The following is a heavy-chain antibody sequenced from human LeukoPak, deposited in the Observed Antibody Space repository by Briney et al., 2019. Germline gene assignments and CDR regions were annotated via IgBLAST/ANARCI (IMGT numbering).Heavy chain of an antibody. D-gene: IGHD3-22*01. CDR3: ARPYYYDSRIDP. Sequence: SETLSLTCTVSGGSISSGDYYWSWIRQPPGKGLEWIGYTYYSGSTYYNPSLKSRATISVDTSKDQFSLKLTSVTAADTAVYYCARPYYYDSRIDPWGQGTLVTVSS. J-gene: IGHJ5*02. CDR1: GGSISSGDYY. V-gene: IGHV4-30-4*01. CDR2: TYYSGST.